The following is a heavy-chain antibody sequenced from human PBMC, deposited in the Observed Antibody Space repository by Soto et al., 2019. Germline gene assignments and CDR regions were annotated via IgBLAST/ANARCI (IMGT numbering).Heavy chain of an antibody. CDR3: ARVPTVTPVFFDY. V-gene: IGHV3-33*01. CDR2: IWYDGSNK. CDR1: GFTFSSYG. D-gene: IGHD4-17*01. Sequence: QVQLVESGGGVVQPGRSLRLSCAASGFTFSSYGMHWVRQAPGKGLEWVAVIWYDGSNKYYADSVKGRFTISRDNPKNTLYLQMNSLRAEDTAVYYCARVPTVTPVFFDYWGQGTLVTVSS. J-gene: IGHJ4*02.